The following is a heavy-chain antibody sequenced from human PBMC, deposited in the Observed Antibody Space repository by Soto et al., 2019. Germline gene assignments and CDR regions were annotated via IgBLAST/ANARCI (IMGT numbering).Heavy chain of an antibody. D-gene: IGHD6-19*01. Sequence: EVHLLEYGGGLVQPGGSLRPSCVVSGSTFSSDAMGWVRKAPGGGLGWVSGTGESGGSTYYADSVKGRFTISRDNAKNTLYLQMKSLRVEDTALYYCAKDGGWSLAVAGLFDYWGPGTQVTVSS. J-gene: IGHJ4*02. CDR1: GSTFSSDA. CDR2: TGESGGST. V-gene: IGHV3-23*01. CDR3: AKDGGWSLAVAGLFDY.